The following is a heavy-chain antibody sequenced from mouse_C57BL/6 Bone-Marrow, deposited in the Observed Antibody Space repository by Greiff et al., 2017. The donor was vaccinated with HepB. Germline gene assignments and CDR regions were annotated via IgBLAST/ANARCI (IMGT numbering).Heavy chain of an antibody. CDR1: GYAFTNYL. V-gene: IGHV1-54*01. D-gene: IGHD1-1*01. CDR3: ARLGTTVVSYFDY. J-gene: IGHJ2*01. CDR2: INPGSGGT. Sequence: VQLQQSGAELVRPGTSVKVSCKASGYAFTNYLIEWVKQRPGQGLEWIGVINPGSGGTNYNEKFKGKATLTADKSSSTAYMQLSSLTSEDSAVYFCARLGTTVVSYFDYWGQGTTLTVSS.